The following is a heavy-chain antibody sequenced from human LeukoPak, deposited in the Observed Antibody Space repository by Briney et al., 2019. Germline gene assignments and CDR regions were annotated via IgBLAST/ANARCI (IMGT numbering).Heavy chain of an antibody. J-gene: IGHJ4*02. D-gene: IGHD3-10*01. CDR2: ISSSSSYI. CDR3: ARGDGFGESVSFDY. CDR1: GFTFSSYS. V-gene: IGHV3-21*01. Sequence: GGSLRLSCAASGFTFSSYSMNWVRQAPGKGLEWVSSISSSSSYIYYADSVKGRFTISRDNAKNSLYLQMNSLRAEDTAVYYCARGDGFGESVSFDYWGQGTLVTVSS.